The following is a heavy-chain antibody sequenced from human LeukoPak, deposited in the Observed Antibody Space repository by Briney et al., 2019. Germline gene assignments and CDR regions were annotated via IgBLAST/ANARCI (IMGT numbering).Heavy chain of an antibody. CDR2: MWSNESHK. D-gene: IGHD3-16*01. CDR3: AREGLLTSPNNAFDV. Sequence: GTSLRLSCAASGFTFSSYGMHWVRQRPGKGLEWVTVMWSNESHKYYADSVKGRFTVSRDSAKSTLYLQIESLKVEDTAVYYCAREGLLTSPNNAFDVWGQGTMVTVSS. V-gene: IGHV3-33*01. CDR1: GFTFSSYG. J-gene: IGHJ3*01.